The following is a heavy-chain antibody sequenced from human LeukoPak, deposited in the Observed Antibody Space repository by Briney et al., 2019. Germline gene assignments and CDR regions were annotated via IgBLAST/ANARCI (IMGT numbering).Heavy chain of an antibody. CDR1: GFTFSSYS. CDR3: AAHHCSSTSCYEY. CDR2: ISSSSSTI. D-gene: IGHD2-2*01. V-gene: IGHV3-48*01. Sequence: GGSLRLSCAASGFTFSSYSMNWVRQAPGKGLEWVSYISSSSSTIYYADSVKGRFTISRDNAKNSLYLQMNSLRAEDTAVYYCAAHHCSSTSCYEYWGQGTLVTVSS. J-gene: IGHJ4*02.